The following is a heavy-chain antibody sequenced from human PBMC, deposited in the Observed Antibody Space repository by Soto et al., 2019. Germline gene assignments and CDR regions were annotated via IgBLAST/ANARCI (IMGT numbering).Heavy chain of an antibody. J-gene: IGHJ4*02. Sequence: SETLSLTCAVYGGSFSGYYWSWIRQPPGKGLEWIGEINHSGSTNYNPSLKSRVTISVDTSKNQFSLKLSSVTAADTAVYYCARGVLRYFDWLKKFDYWGQGTLVTVSS. D-gene: IGHD3-9*01. CDR3: ARGVLRYFDWLKKFDY. V-gene: IGHV4-34*01. CDR1: GGSFSGYY. CDR2: INHSGST.